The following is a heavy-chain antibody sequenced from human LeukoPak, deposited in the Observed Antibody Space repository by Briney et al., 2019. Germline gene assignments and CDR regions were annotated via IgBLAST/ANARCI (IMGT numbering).Heavy chain of an antibody. D-gene: IGHD3-10*01. J-gene: IGHJ4*02. CDR3: ARGVWFGESLGSGSDY. Sequence: GGSLRLSCAASGFTFSSYWMNWVRQAPGKGLEWVANIKQDGNEKKYVDSVKGRFTISRDNAKSSLYLQMTSLRVEDTAVYYCARGVWFGESLGSGSDYWGQGTLVTVSS. CDR2: IKQDGNEK. V-gene: IGHV3-7*01. CDR1: GFTFSSYW.